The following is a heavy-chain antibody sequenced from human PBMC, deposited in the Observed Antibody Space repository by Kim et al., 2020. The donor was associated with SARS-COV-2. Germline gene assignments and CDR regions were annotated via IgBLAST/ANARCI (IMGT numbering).Heavy chain of an antibody. CDR3: ARGGRWGVWMQLGY. D-gene: IGHD5-18*01. Sequence: NPSLESRVTITVDTSKNQFSLRLSSVTAAERAGYYCARGGRWGVWMQLGYWGQGTLVTVSS. J-gene: IGHJ4*02. V-gene: IGHV4-31*02.